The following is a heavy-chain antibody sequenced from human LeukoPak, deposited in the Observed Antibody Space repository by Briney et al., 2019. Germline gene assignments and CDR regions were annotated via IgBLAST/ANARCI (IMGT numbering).Heavy chain of an antibody. D-gene: IGHD6-13*01. CDR2: IYIVGST. CDR3: ARDLGGAVRGYSSSWYSDYGDAFDI. Sequence: SQTLSPTCTVSGGSISSYYWSWIRQPAGKGREWIGCIYIVGSTNYNPSLKSRVTMSVDTSTNQFSLKLSSVTAADTAVYYCARDLGGAVRGYSSSWYSDYGDAFDIWGQGTMVTVSS. V-gene: IGHV4-4*07. J-gene: IGHJ3*02. CDR1: GGSISSYY.